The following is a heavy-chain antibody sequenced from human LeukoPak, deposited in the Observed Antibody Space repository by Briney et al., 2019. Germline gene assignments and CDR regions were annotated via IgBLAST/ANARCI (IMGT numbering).Heavy chain of an antibody. V-gene: IGHV1-2*02. CDR3: ARDGSGTLARFDY. Sequence: ASVKVSCKASGYTFTGYYMHWVRQAPGQGLEWMGWINPNSGGTNYAQKFQGRVTITADKSTSTAYMELSSLRSEDTAVYYCARDGSGTLARFDYWGQGTLVTVSS. CDR2: INPNSGGT. D-gene: IGHD3-10*01. J-gene: IGHJ4*02. CDR1: GYTFTGYY.